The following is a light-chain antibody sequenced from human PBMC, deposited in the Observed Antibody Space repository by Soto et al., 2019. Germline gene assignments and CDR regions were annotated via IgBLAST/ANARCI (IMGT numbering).Light chain of an antibody. CDR3: AAWDDSLNGCV. CDR2: EVS. J-gene: IGLJ3*02. CDR1: SDDVGSFNY. V-gene: IGLV2-14*03. Sequence: QSVLTQPASVSGSPGQSITISCTGSSDDVGSFNYVSWYQQHPGNAPKLLIYEVSNRPSGVSGRFSASKTGNTASLTISGLQSDDEADYYCAAWDDSLNGCVFGGGTKLTVL.